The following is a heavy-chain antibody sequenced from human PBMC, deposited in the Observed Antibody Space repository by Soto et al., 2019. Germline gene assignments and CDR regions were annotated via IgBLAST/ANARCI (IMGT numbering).Heavy chain of an antibody. V-gene: IGHV3-74*01. Sequence: PGGSLRLSCAASGFPFSIRWMHWVRQAPGKGLVWVARINGDVSVTTYADSVKGRFTISRDNAENTLLLQMNSLRAEDTGVYYCVGRDGYDWWGLFDYWGQGARVTVSS. CDR3: VGRDGYDWWGLFDY. CDR2: INGDVSVT. D-gene: IGHD5-12*01. CDR1: GFPFSIRW. J-gene: IGHJ4*02.